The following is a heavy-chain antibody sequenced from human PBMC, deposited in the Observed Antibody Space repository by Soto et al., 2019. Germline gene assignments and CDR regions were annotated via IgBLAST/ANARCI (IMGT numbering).Heavy chain of an antibody. CDR3: ARGVACSSTSCYYYYGMDV. Sequence: VKVSCKASGGTFSSYAISWVRQAPGQGLEWMGGIIPIFGTANYAQKFQGRVTITADESTSTAYMELSSLRSEDTAVYYCARGVACSSTSCYYYYGMDVWGQGTTVTVSS. D-gene: IGHD2-2*01. CDR1: GGTFSSYA. CDR2: IIPIFGTA. J-gene: IGHJ6*02. V-gene: IGHV1-69*13.